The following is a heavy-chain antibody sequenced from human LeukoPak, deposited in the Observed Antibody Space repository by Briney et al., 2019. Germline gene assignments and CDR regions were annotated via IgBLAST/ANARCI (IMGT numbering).Heavy chain of an antibody. CDR2: ISGSGGST. CDR1: GFTFSSYA. CDR3: ARDRRNTPLDYFDY. J-gene: IGHJ4*02. D-gene: IGHD2-2*02. Sequence: GGSLRLSCAASGFTFSSYAMSWVRQAPGKGLEWVSAISGSGGSTYYAGSVKGRFTISRDNSKNTLYLQMNSLRAEDTAVYYCARDRRNTPLDYFDYWGQGTLVTVSS. V-gene: IGHV3-23*01.